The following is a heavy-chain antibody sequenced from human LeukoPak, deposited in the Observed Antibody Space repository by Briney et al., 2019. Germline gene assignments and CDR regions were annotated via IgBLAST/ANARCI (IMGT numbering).Heavy chain of an antibody. D-gene: IGHD6-19*01. V-gene: IGHV4-34*01. J-gene: IGHJ4*02. Sequence: SETLSLTCAVYGGSFSGYYWSWIRQPPGKGLEWIGEINHSGSTNYNPSLKSRVTISVDTSKNQFSLKLSSVTAADTAVYYCARSARPRYSSGWHEDYWGQGTLVTVSS. CDR1: GGSFSGYY. CDR2: INHSGST. CDR3: ARSARPRYSSGWHEDY.